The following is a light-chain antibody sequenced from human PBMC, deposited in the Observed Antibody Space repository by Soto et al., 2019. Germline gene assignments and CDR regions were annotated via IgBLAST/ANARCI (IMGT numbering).Light chain of an antibody. Sequence: DIQLTQSPSSLSASVGDRVTITCRASQSISNFLNWYQQKPGQAPKLLISSASNVQSGVPSRFSVRGSWRELTLTISGLQPEDSASYCCQQSYKFQRTVGQGTKVDIK. V-gene: IGKV1-39*01. J-gene: IGKJ1*01. CDR1: QSISNF. CDR2: SAS. CDR3: QQSYKFQRT.